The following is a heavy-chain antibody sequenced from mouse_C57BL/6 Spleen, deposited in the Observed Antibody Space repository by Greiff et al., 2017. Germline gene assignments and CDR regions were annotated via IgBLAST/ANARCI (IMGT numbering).Heavy chain of an antibody. CDR3: TREGYGNYVRFAY. Sequence: QVQLQQSGAELVRPGASVTLSCKASGYTFTDYEMHWVKQTPVHGLEWIGAIDPETGGTAYNQKFKGKAILTADKSSSTAYMELRSLTSEDSAVYYCTREGYGNYVRFAYWGQGTLVTVSA. V-gene: IGHV1-15*01. D-gene: IGHD2-1*01. CDR1: GYTFTDYE. J-gene: IGHJ3*01. CDR2: IDPETGGT.